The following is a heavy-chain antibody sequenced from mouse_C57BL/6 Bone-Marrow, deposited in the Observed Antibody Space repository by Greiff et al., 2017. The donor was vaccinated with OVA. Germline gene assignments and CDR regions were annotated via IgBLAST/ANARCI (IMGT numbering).Heavy chain of an antibody. J-gene: IGHJ2*01. CDR3: ARHGYDVDY. V-gene: IGHV1-26*01. CDR2: INPNNGGT. D-gene: IGHD2-2*01. Sequence: VQLQQSGPELVKPGASVKISCKASGYTFTDYYMNWVKQSHGKSLEWIGDINPNNGGTSYNQKFKGKATLTVDKSSSTAYMELRSLTSEDSAVYYCARHGYDVDYWGQGTTLTVSS. CDR1: GYTFTDYY.